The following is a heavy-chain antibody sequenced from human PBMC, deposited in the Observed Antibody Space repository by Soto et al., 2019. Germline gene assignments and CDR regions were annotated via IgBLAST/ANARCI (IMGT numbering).Heavy chain of an antibody. CDR1: GGSISSGDYY. Sequence: PSETLSPTCTVSGGSISSGDYYWSWIRQPPGKGLEWIGHIYYSGSTYYNPSLKSRVTISVDTSKNKFSLKLSSVTAADTAVYYCARAVGYCSSTSCYTDAFDIWGQGTMVTVSS. CDR2: IYYSGST. J-gene: IGHJ3*02. CDR3: ARAVGYCSSTSCYTDAFDI. V-gene: IGHV4-30-4*01. D-gene: IGHD2-2*02.